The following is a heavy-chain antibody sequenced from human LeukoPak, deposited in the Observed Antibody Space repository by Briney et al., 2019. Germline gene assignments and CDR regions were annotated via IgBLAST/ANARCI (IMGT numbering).Heavy chain of an antibody. CDR2: ISSSSSYI. Sequence: GGSLRLSCAASGFSFSSYSMNWVRQAPGKGLEWVSSISSSSSYIYYADSVKGRFTISRDNAKNSLYLQMNSLRAEDTAVYYCSSPLSDAFDIWGQGTMVTVSS. CDR3: SSPLSDAFDI. CDR1: GFSFSSYS. J-gene: IGHJ3*02. V-gene: IGHV3-21*01.